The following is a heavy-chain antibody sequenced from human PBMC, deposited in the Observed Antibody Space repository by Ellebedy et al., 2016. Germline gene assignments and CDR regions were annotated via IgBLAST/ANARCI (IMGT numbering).Heavy chain of an antibody. CDR1: GGSIGSYF. CDR2: IFYSGST. V-gene: IGHV4-59*01. Sequence: SETLSLXXTVSGGSIGSYFWSWIRQPPGKGLEWIGYIFYSGSTDYNPSLKSRVTISLDTFKSQFSLKLSSVTAADTAIYYCARDLGPSGSGYFDLWGRGTLITVSS. D-gene: IGHD3-16*01. CDR3: ARDLGPSGSGYFDL. J-gene: IGHJ2*01.